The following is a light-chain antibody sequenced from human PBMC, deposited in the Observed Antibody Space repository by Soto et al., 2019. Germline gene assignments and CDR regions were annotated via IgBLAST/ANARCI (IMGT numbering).Light chain of an antibody. CDR3: QQYNSYWT. Sequence: DIQMTQSPSTLSASVGDRVTITCRASQSISSWWAWYQQKPGKAPNLLIYDASSLESGVPSRFSGSGSGTEFTLTISSLQPDDFATYYCQQYNSYWTFGQGTKVEIK. CDR1: QSISSW. V-gene: IGKV1-5*01. J-gene: IGKJ1*01. CDR2: DAS.